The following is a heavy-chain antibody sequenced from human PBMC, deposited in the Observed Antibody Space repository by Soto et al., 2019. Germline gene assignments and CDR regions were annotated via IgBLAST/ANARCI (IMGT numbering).Heavy chain of an antibody. D-gene: IGHD6-6*01. J-gene: IGHJ4*02. CDR3: AKDHEYSSSYTQVATCTAFDY. CDR2: ISGSGGST. V-gene: IGHV3-23*01. CDR1: GFTFSSYA. Sequence: GGSLRLSCAASGFTFSSYAMSWVRQAPGKGLEWVSAISGSGGSTYYADSVKGRFTISRDNSKNTLYLQMNSLRAEDTAVYYCAKDHEYSSSYTQVATCTAFDYWGQGTLVTVSS.